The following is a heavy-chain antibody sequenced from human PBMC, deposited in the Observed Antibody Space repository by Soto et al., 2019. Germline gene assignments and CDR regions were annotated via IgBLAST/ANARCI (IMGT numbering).Heavy chain of an antibody. J-gene: IGHJ4*02. CDR2: IKSKTYGGTT. V-gene: IGHV3-15*07. Sequence: GGSLKLSGAPSGFTFSNAWMNWVPQPPGKGLDWVGRIKSKTYGGTTDYAAPVNGRFTISRDDSRNTLYLQMNSLKTEDTAVYYCTTTSRSGWSSWGQGALVTVSS. CDR1: GFTFSNAW. CDR3: TTTSRSGWSS. D-gene: IGHD6-19*01.